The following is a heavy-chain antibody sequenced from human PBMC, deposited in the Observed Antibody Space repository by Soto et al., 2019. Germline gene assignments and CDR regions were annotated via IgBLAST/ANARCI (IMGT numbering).Heavy chain of an antibody. D-gene: IGHD3-16*02. V-gene: IGHV3-30*18. J-gene: IGHJ4*02. Sequence: QVQLVESGGGVVQPGRSLRLSCAASGFTFSSYGMHWVRQAPGKGLEWVAVISYDGSNKYYADSVKGRFTISRDNSKNTLYLQMNSLRTEDTAVYYCAKGNYVWGSYHIDYWGQGTLVTVSS. CDR3: AKGNYVWGSYHIDY. CDR2: ISYDGSNK. CDR1: GFTFSSYG.